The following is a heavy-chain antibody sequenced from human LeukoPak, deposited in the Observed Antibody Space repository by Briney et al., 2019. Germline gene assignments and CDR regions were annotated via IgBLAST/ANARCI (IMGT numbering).Heavy chain of an antibody. Sequence: SETLSLTCAIYGGSFSGYYWSWIRQPPGKGLEWIGEINHSGSTNYNPSPKSRVTISVDTSKNQFSLKLSSVTAADTAVYYCARGYKYGGTVDYWGQGTLVTVSS. CDR3: ARGYKYGGTVDY. V-gene: IGHV4-34*01. J-gene: IGHJ4*02. D-gene: IGHD1/OR15-1a*01. CDR2: INHSGST. CDR1: GGSFSGYY.